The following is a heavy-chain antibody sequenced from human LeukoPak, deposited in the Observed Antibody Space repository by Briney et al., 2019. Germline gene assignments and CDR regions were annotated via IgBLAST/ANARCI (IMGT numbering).Heavy chain of an antibody. V-gene: IGHV3-23*01. Sequence: GGSLRLSCTASGFAFNSYFMTWARQAPGTGLEWVSGINGRGEETHYADSVKGRFTISRDNSKSTVYLQLSSLRADDTAVYYCACHCSGSRCSDHDYWGQGTVVTVSS. CDR3: ACHCSGSRCSDHDY. J-gene: IGHJ4*02. D-gene: IGHD2-15*01. CDR1: GFAFNSYF. CDR2: INGRGEET.